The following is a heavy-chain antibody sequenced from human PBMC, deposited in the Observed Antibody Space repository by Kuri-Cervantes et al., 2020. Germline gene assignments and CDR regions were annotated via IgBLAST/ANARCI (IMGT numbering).Heavy chain of an antibody. CDR3: AKQITYSYGYDYGMDV. Sequence: LSLTCAASGFTFSSYGMHWVRQAPGKGLEWVAVIWYDGSNKYYADSVKGRFTISRDNSKNTLYLQMNSLRAEDTAVYYCAKQITYSYGYDYGMDVWGQGTTVTVSS. J-gene: IGHJ6*02. D-gene: IGHD5-18*01. CDR2: IWYDGSNK. V-gene: IGHV3-33*06. CDR1: GFTFSSYG.